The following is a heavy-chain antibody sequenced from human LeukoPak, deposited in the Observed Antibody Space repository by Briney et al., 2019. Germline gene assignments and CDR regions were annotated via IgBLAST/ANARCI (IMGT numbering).Heavy chain of an antibody. D-gene: IGHD3-10*01. CDR2: ITWNSGNI. Sequence: GRSLRLSCAASGFTFDDYAMHWVRQAPGKGLEWVSGITWNSGNIAQADSVKGRFTISRDNAKNSLHLQMDSLRPEDTALYYCAKSRGYHGSGREPFDYLGQGTLVTASS. J-gene: IGHJ4*02. CDR1: GFTFDDYA. CDR3: AKSRGYHGSGREPFDY. V-gene: IGHV3-9*01.